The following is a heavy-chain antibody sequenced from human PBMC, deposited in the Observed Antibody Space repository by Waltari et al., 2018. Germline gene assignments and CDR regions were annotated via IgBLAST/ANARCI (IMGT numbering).Heavy chain of an antibody. V-gene: IGHV4-59*02. CDR2: IFYGGST. J-gene: IGHJ6*03. CDR3: ARWVNYDASGPLLGYYMDV. Sequence: QVQLQQSGPRLMKPSETLSLTCSVSGGSVSTYYWNWIRQSTGKGLESIGYIFYGGSTKNNPALESRVSISLDTSKNQFSLKLSSVTAADTAVYYCARWVNYDASGPLLGYYMDVWGKGTTVTVSS. CDR1: GGSVSTYY. D-gene: IGHD3-22*01.